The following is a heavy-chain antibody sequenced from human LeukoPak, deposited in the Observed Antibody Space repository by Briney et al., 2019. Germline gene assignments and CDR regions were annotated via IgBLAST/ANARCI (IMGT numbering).Heavy chain of an antibody. CDR2: INTGNGKP. V-gene: IGHV1-3*04. CDR1: GYTFTNHA. Sequence: VASVKVSCKASGYTFTNHAMHWVRQAPGQRLEWMGWINTGNGKPKYSQKFQGRVTITRDKSASTAYMELSSLRSEDSAVYYCARVKYNWNDIFENWFDPWGQGTLVTVSS. D-gene: IGHD1-1*01. CDR3: ARVKYNWNDIFENWFDP. J-gene: IGHJ5*02.